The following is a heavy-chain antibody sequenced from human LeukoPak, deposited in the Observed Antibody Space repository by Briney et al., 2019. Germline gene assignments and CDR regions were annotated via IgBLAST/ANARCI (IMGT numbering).Heavy chain of an antibody. J-gene: IGHJ6*03. CDR1: GGSISSSSYY. Sequence: SETLSLTCTVSGGSISSSSYYWGWIRQAPGKGLEWIGTISYSGSTYYNPSLKSRVTISLDTSKNQFSLKLTSVTAADTAVYYCAAASDYDFWSGYYYYYYYMDVWGKGTTVTVSS. CDR2: ISYSGST. D-gene: IGHD3-3*01. V-gene: IGHV4-39*07. CDR3: AAASDYDFWSGYYYYYYYMDV.